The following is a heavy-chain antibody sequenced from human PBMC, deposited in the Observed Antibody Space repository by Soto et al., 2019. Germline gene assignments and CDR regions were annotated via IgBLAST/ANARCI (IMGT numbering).Heavy chain of an antibody. Sequence: ASVKVSCKASGYTFTSYAMHWVRQAPGQRLEWMGWINAGNGNTKYSQKFRGRVTITRDTSASTAYMELSSLRSEDTAVYYCARDLGPRRITIFGVVIGPSYNWFDPWGQGTLVTVSS. CDR1: GYTFTSYA. CDR2: INAGNGNT. V-gene: IGHV1-3*01. J-gene: IGHJ5*02. CDR3: ARDLGPRRITIFGVVIGPSYNWFDP. D-gene: IGHD3-3*01.